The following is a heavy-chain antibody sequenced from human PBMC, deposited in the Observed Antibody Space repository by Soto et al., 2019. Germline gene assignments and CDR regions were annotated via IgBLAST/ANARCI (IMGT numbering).Heavy chain of an antibody. CDR3: AREFKVTIFGVAPFYYYYTDV. Sequence: ASVKVSCKASGYTFTSYYMHWVRQAPGQGLEWMGIINPSGGSTSYAQKFQGRVTMTRDTSTSTVYMELSSLRSEDTAVYYCAREFKVTIFGVAPFYYYYTDVWGKGTTVTVSS. D-gene: IGHD3-3*01. CDR1: GYTFTSYY. J-gene: IGHJ6*03. V-gene: IGHV1-46*01. CDR2: INPSGGST.